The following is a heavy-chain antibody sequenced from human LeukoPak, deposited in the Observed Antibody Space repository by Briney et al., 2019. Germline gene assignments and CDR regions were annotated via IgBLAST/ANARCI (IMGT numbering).Heavy chain of an antibody. CDR1: GFTFSSYA. D-gene: IGHD2-2*01. J-gene: IGHJ5*02. CDR2: ISDSGGTT. Sequence: GGSLRLSCAASGFTFSSYAMSWVRHAPGEGLEWVSAISDSGGTTYYADSVKGRFTISRDNSKNTLYLQMNSLRGEDTAVYYCAKLTRGYCSSAACPNWFDPWGQGTLVTVSS. V-gene: IGHV3-23*01. CDR3: AKLTRGYCSSAACPNWFDP.